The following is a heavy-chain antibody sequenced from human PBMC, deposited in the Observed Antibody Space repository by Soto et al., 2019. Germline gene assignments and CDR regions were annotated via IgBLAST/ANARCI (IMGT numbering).Heavy chain of an antibody. CDR1: GFTFSGYW. D-gene: IGHD6-19*01. J-gene: IGHJ4*02. CDR2: INQDGSEK. V-gene: IGHV3-7*01. CDR3: ARDSSRWYSPPAY. Sequence: EVQLVESGGGLVQPGESLRLSCAASGFTFSGYWMSWVRQAPGKGLEWVANINQDGSEKYYVDSVKGRFTISRDNSKNSLSLQMNSLRAEDTSVYYCARDSSRWYSPPAYWGQGTLVTVSS.